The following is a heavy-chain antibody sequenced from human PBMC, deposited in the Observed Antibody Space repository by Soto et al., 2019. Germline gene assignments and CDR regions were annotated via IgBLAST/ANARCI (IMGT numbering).Heavy chain of an antibody. V-gene: IGHV3-21*01. CDR3: ARELKLAVAGNYYYGIDV. J-gene: IGHJ6*02. CDR1: GFTFSSYS. CDR2: ISSSSSYI. D-gene: IGHD6-19*01. Sequence: GGSLRLSCAASGFTFSSYSMNWVRQAPGKGLEWVSSISSSSSYIYYADSVKGRFTISRDNDKNSLYLQMNSLRAEDTAVYYCARELKLAVAGNYYYGIDVWGQGTTVTVSS.